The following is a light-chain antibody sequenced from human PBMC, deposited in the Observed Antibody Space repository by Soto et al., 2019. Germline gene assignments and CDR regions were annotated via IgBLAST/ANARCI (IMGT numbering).Light chain of an antibody. CDR1: SSDVGGYNF. J-gene: IGLJ2*01. Sequence: QSVLTQPASVSGSPGQSITISCTGTSSDVGGYNFVSWYQHHPGRAPKLIIYDISNRPSGVSSRFAGSKSGNTASLTISGLQAEDEADYYCTSYTSSNTVVFGGGTKVTVL. V-gene: IGLV2-14*01. CDR2: DIS. CDR3: TSYTSSNTVV.